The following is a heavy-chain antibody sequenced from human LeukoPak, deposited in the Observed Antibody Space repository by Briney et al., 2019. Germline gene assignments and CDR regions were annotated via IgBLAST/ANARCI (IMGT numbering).Heavy chain of an antibody. CDR2: IIPIFGTA. CDR1: GGNFRSYA. Sequence: GASVKVSCKASGGNFRSYAISWVRQAPGQGLEWMGGIIPIFGTANYAQKFQGRVTITADESTSTAYMELSSLRSEDTAVYYCARARGGRGTLDYWGQGTLVTVSS. D-gene: IGHD3-10*01. CDR3: ARARGGRGTLDY. J-gene: IGHJ4*02. V-gene: IGHV1-69*13.